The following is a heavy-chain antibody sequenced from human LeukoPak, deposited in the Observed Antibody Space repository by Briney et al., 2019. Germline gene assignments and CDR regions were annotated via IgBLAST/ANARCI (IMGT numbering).Heavy chain of an antibody. D-gene: IGHD3-22*01. Sequence: SETLSLTCTVSGGSISSGGYYWSWIRQPAGKGLEWIGRIYTSGSTNYNPSLKSRVTISVDTSKNQFSLKLSSVTAADTAVYYCARDPADYYDSSGYSAPRLSDYWGQGTLVTVSS. CDR3: ARDPADYYDSSGYSAPRLSDY. V-gene: IGHV4-61*02. CDR2: IYTSGST. J-gene: IGHJ4*02. CDR1: GGSISSGGYY.